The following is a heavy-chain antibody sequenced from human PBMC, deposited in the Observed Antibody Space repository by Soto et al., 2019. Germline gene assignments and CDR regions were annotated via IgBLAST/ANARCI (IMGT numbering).Heavy chain of an antibody. J-gene: IGHJ4*02. CDR2: VDPSDSYT. D-gene: IGHD6-6*01. CDR1: GYSFTSYW. CDR3: ARHESSSSSHFDY. V-gene: IGHV5-10-1*04. Sequence: SLKISCKGSGYSFTSYWISWVRQMPGKGLEWMGRVDPSDSYTNYSPSFQGQVTISADKSISTAYLQWSSLKASDTAMYYCARHESSSSSHFDYWGQGTLVTVSS.